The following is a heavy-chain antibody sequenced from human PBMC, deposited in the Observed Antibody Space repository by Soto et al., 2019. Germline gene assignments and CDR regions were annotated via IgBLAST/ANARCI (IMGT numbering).Heavy chain of an antibody. CDR2: MNPNSGNT. CDR1: GYTFTSYD. CDR3: AGKRRGSYYYYYGMDV. V-gene: IGHV1-8*01. J-gene: IGHJ6*02. Sequence: ASVKVSCKASGYTFTSYDINWVRQATGQGLEWMGWMNPNSGNTGYAQKFQGRVTMTRNTSIRTAYMELSSLRSEDTAVYYCAGKRRGSYYYYYGMDVWGQGTTVTVSS. D-gene: IGHD1-26*01.